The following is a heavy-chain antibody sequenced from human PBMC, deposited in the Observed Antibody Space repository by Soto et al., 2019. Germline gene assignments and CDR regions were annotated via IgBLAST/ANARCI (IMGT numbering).Heavy chain of an antibody. CDR1: GFTFSDYA. J-gene: IGHJ6*02. CDR2: ISFDGSNE. Sequence: GSLRLSCAASGFTFSDYAMHWVRQAPGKGLGWVTIISFDGSNEHYADSVQGRFTISRDNSENTLYLQMNSLRADDTAVYYCARPAATVIFYSGMDVWGQGTTVTVSS. CDR3: ARPAATVIFYSGMDV. D-gene: IGHD4-17*01. V-gene: IGHV3-30-3*01.